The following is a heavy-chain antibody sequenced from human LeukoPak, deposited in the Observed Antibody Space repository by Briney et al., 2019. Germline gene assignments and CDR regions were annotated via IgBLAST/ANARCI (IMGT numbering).Heavy chain of an antibody. CDR2: INPNSGGT. CDR1: GYTFTGYY. CDR3: ARVGLTTVTLNWFDP. Sequence: ASVKASCKASGYTFTGYYMHWVRQAPGQGLEWMGWINPNSGGTNYAQKFQGRVTMTRDTSISTAYMELSRLRSDDAAVYCCARVGLTTVTLNWFDPWGQGTLVTVSS. D-gene: IGHD4-17*01. V-gene: IGHV1-2*02. J-gene: IGHJ5*02.